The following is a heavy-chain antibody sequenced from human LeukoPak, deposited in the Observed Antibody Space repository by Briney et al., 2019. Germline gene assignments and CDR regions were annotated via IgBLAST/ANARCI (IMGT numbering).Heavy chain of an antibody. V-gene: IGHV1-69*01. CDR1: GGTFSSYA. D-gene: IGHD2-2*01. Sequence: GASVKVSCKASGGTFSSYAISWVRRAPGQGLEWMGGIIPIFGTANYAQKFQGRVTITADESTSTAYMELSSLRSEDTAVYYCASWALADLSGDIVVDYYYGMDVWGQGTTVTVSS. CDR2: IIPIFGTA. J-gene: IGHJ6*02. CDR3: ASWALADLSGDIVVDYYYGMDV.